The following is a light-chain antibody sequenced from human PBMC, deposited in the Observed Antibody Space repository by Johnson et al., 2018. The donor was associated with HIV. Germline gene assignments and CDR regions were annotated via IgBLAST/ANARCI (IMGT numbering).Light chain of an antibody. Sequence: QSVLTQPPSVSAAPGQKVTISCSGSSSNIGNNYVSWYQQLLETAPKLLIYDNDTRPSGIPDRFSGSKSGTSATLGIAGLQPGDAADYYCETWDSRLSGVFGTGTKVTV. CDR2: DND. CDR1: SSNIGNNY. CDR3: ETWDSRLSGV. J-gene: IGLJ1*01. V-gene: IGLV1-51*01.